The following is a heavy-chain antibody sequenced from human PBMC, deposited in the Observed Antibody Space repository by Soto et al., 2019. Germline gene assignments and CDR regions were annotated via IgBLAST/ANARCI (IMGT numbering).Heavy chain of an antibody. J-gene: IGHJ4*02. Sequence: AGSLRLSCAVSGFTFSSHAMSWVRQAPGKGLECVSSITGSGDSTYYADSVKGRFTISRDKSKSTLYLQMNSLRAEDAAVYYCAKDLRFSGWLSAQTFDYWGQGTQVTVSS. CDR3: AKDLRFSGWLSAQTFDY. V-gene: IGHV3-23*01. D-gene: IGHD6-19*01. CDR1: GFTFSSHA. CDR2: ITGSGDST.